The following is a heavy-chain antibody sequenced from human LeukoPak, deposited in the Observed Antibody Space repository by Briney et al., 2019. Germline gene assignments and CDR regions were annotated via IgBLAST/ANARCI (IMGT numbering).Heavy chain of an antibody. CDR3: ARTRVRPMVRGVINWFDP. J-gene: IGHJ5*02. CDR1: GYTFTGYY. Sequence: ASVKVSCKASGYTFTGYYMHWVRQAPGQGLEWMGWSNPNSGGTNYAQKFQGRVTMTRDTSISTAYMELSRLRSDDTAVYYCARTRVRPMVRGVINWFDPWGQGTLVTVSS. V-gene: IGHV1-2*02. CDR2: SNPNSGGT. D-gene: IGHD3-10*01.